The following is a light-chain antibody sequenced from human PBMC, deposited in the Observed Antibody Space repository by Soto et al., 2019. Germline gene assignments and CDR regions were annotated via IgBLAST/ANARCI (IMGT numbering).Light chain of an antibody. Sequence: QSALTQPPSASGSPGQSVTISCSGTSSDIGAYKYVSWYQHHSGKVPRLIIYEVNKRPSGVPDRFSGSKSGNTASLIVSGLQAGDEADYYCSSYGGSNNFVVFGGGTKVTVL. V-gene: IGLV2-8*01. CDR3: SSYGGSNNFVV. CDR2: EVN. J-gene: IGLJ2*01. CDR1: SSDIGAYKY.